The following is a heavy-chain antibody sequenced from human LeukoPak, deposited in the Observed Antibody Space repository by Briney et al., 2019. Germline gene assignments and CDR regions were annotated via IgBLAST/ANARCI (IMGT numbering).Heavy chain of an antibody. D-gene: IGHD4-23*01. CDR3: AITPKVVSQSS. V-gene: IGHV3-7*01. J-gene: IGHJ4*02. CDR2: IKQDGSEK. CDR1: GFTFSRYW. Sequence: PGGSLRLSCAASGFTFSRYWMNWVRQAPGKGLEWVANIKQDGSEKYYVDSVKGRFTISRYNAKSSLYLQMNSLRAEDTAVYYCAITPKVVSQSSWGQGTLVTVSS.